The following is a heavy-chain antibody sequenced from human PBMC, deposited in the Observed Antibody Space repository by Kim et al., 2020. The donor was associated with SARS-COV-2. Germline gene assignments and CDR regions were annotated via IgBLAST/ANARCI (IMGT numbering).Heavy chain of an antibody. CDR3: AKGLSSSGWYRNWFDP. J-gene: IGHJ5*02. V-gene: IGHV3-9*01. D-gene: IGHD6-19*01. Sequence: VKGRFTISRDYAKNSRYLQMNSLRAEDTALYYCAKGLSSSGWYRNWFDPWGQGTLVTVSS.